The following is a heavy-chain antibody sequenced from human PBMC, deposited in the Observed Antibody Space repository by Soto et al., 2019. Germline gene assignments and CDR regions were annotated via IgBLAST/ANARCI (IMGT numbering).Heavy chain of an antibody. CDR2: ISAYNGNT. D-gene: IGHD3-3*01. CDR1: GYTFTSYG. Sequence: ASEKVSCKASGYTFTSYGISWVRQAPGQGLEWMGWISAYNGNTNYAQKLQGRVTMTTDTSTSTAYMELRSLRSDDTAVYYCARDQRFLERLLLGPFEPWGQGTLVIVSS. CDR3: ARDQRFLERLLLGPFEP. V-gene: IGHV1-18*04. J-gene: IGHJ5*02.